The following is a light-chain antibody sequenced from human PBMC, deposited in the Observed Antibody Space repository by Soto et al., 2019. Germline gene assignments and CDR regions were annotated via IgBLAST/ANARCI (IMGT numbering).Light chain of an antibody. CDR3: RSWSSNASYA. CDR2: DVS. CDR1: SSDVGYSSS. V-gene: IGLV2-14*01. Sequence: QPAYGNGVDVGWLLITRKGASSDVGYSSSVSWYQQHPGKAPKLVIFDVSNRPSGVSNRFSGSKSGNTASLTISGLQAEHEAAYYCRSWSSNASYAVGTGTTVTV. J-gene: IGLJ1*01.